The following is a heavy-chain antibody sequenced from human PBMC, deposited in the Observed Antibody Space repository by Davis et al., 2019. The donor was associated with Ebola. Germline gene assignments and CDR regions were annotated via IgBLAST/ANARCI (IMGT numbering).Heavy chain of an antibody. Sequence: MPSETLSLTCAVYGGSFSGYYWSWIRQPPGKGLEWIGEINHSGSTNYNPSLKSRVTISVDTSKNQFSLKLSSVTAADTAVYYCARGGGVVGANGDSWGQGTLVTVSS. D-gene: IGHD1-26*01. CDR2: INHSGST. CDR1: GGSFSGYY. CDR3: ARGGGVVGANGDS. J-gene: IGHJ4*02. V-gene: IGHV4-34*01.